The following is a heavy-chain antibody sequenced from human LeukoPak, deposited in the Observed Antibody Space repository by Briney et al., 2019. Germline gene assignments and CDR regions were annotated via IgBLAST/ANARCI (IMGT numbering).Heavy chain of an antibody. CDR3: ARLTMVRGVRDYNWFDP. CDR1: GGSISSGDYY. D-gene: IGHD3-10*01. Sequence: SQTLSLTCTVSGGSISSGDYYWSWIRQPPGKGLEWIGNIYYSGSTYYNPSLKSRVTISVNTSKNQFSLRLSSVTAADTAVYYCARLTMVRGVRDYNWFDPWGQGTLVTVSS. CDR2: IYYSGST. J-gene: IGHJ5*02. V-gene: IGHV4-30-4*01.